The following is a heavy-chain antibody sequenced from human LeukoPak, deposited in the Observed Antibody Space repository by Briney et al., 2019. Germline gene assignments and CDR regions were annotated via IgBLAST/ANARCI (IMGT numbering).Heavy chain of an antibody. Sequence: ASVKVSCKASGYTFSTYYVHWVRQAPGQGLEWMGMIIPSDGFTSYAQKFQGRVTMTRNTSISTAYMELSSLRSEDTAVYYCARDSSGWYHWFDPWGQGTLVTVSS. V-gene: IGHV1-46*01. D-gene: IGHD6-19*01. CDR1: GYTFSTYY. J-gene: IGHJ5*02. CDR3: ARDSSGWYHWFDP. CDR2: IIPSDGFT.